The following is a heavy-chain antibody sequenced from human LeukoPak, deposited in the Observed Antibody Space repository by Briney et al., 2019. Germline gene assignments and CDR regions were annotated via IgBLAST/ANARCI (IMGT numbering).Heavy chain of an antibody. Sequence: GGSLRLSCAASGFTFSNYAMTWVRQAPGKGLEWVSASSGSGGSTYYADSVKGRFTISRDNSKNTLYLQMNSLRAEDTAVYYCAVRGVISTWFDPWGQGTLVTVSS. J-gene: IGHJ5*02. CDR2: SSGSGGST. CDR3: AVRGVISTWFDP. CDR1: GFTFSNYA. V-gene: IGHV3-23*01. D-gene: IGHD3-10*02.